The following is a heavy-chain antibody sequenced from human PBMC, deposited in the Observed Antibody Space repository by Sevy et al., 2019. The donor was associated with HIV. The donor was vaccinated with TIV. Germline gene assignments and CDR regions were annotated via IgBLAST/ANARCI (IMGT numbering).Heavy chain of an antibody. J-gene: IGHJ1*01. CDR3: ALERLSSNVAEYFQN. CDR2: ISYDGSNE. CDR1: GFTFSSFF. V-gene: IGHV3-30-3*01. Sequence: GGSLRLSCAASGFTFSSFFMHLVRQAPGKGLEWVATISYDGSNEHYADSVKGRFTISRDNSKNALYLQMNSLRAEDTAVYYCALERLSSNVAEYFQNWGQGTLVTVSS. D-gene: IGHD1-1*01.